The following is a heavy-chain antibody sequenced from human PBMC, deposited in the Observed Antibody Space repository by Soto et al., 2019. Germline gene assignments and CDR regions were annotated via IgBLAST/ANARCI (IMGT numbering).Heavy chain of an antibody. D-gene: IGHD3-3*01. Sequence: SETLSLTCAVYGGSFSGYYWSWIRQPPGKGLEWIGEINHSGSTNYNPSLKSRVTISVDTSKNQFSLKLSSVTAADTTVYYCARGGFGAMYYYYYYGMDVWGQGTTVTVSS. J-gene: IGHJ6*02. CDR2: INHSGST. V-gene: IGHV4-34*01. CDR1: GGSFSGYY. CDR3: ARGGFGAMYYYYYYGMDV.